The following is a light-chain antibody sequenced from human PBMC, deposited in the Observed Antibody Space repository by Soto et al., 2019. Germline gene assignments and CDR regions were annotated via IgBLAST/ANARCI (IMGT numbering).Light chain of an antibody. J-gene: IGLJ2*01. V-gene: IGLV2-14*01. CDR2: DVS. CDR1: SSDVGGYNY. CDR3: SSYTTSGSLV. Sequence: QSALTQPASVSGSPGQSITISCTGTSSDVGGYNYVSWYQQHPGKAPKLMIYDVSNWPSGVSNRFSGSKSGNTASLTISGLQAEDEADYYCSSYTTSGSLVFGGGTQLTVL.